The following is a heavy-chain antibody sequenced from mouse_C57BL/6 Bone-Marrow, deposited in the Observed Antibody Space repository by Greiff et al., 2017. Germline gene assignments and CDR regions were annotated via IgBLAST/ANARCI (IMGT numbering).Heavy chain of an antibody. V-gene: IGHV2-2*01. D-gene: IGHD1-1*01. J-gene: IGHJ3*01. Sequence: QVQLQQSGPGLVQPSQSLSITCTVSGFSLTSYGVHWVRQSPGKGLEWLGVIWSGGSTDYNAAFISRLSLSKDNSKSQVFFKMNSLQADDTAIYYCARKGYGSSSFAYWGQGTLVTVSA. CDR1: GFSLTSYG. CDR3: ARKGYGSSSFAY. CDR2: IWSGGST.